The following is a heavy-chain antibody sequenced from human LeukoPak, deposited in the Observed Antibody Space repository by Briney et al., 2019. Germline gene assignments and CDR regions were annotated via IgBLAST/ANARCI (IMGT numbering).Heavy chain of an antibody. Sequence: ASVKVSCKASGYTFTSSDIIWVRQATGQRLEWMGWRNPNSGNTGYAQKFQGRVTMTRNTSISTAYMELSSLRSEDTAVYYCARVPKGYCSSTSCFAPSNWFDLWGQGTLVTVSS. J-gene: IGHJ5*02. CDR2: RNPNSGNT. CDR3: ARVPKGYCSSTSCFAPSNWFDL. CDR1: GYTFTSSD. D-gene: IGHD2-2*01. V-gene: IGHV1-8*01.